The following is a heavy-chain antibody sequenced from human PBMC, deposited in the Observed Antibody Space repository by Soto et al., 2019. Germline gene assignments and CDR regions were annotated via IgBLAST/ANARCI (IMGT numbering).Heavy chain of an antibody. CDR3: ARDPTIFRVEGYFGL. CDR2: VWFDGSNK. CDR1: GVTVSNYG. D-gene: IGHD2-15*01. J-gene: IGHJ2*01. V-gene: IGHV3-33*01. Sequence: HGGSLGIACAASGVTVSNYGMHGVRQAPGKGLEWVAVVWFDGSNKYYADSVVGRFTISRDNSKNTLSLQMNRLRVGDTAVYYCARDPTIFRVEGYFGLWGRGTLVTVSS.